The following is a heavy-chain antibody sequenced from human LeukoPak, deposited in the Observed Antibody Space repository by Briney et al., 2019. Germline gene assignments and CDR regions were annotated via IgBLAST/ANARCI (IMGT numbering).Heavy chain of an antibody. CDR2: IRYSGRT. V-gene: IGHV4-39*07. CDR1: GGSISSNTYY. Sequence: TSETLSLTCTVSGGSISSNTYYWSWIRQPPGKGLEWIGSIRYSGRTYYNPSLKSRVTISVDTAKNQFSLKLSSVTAADTAVYYCARGRPYGSGSYDYWGQGTLVTVSS. CDR3: ARGRPYGSGSYDY. J-gene: IGHJ4*02. D-gene: IGHD3-10*01.